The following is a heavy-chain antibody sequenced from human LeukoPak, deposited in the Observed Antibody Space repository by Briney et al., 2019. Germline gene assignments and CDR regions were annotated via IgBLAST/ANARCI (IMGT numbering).Heavy chain of an antibody. J-gene: IGHJ5*02. D-gene: IGHD5-18*01. CDR1: GGSISSSSYY. CDR3: ARLGGYSYGSRWFDP. Sequence: SETLSLTCTVSGGSISSSSYYWGWIRQPPGKGLEWIGSIYYSGSTYYNPSLKSRVTISVDTSKNQFSPKLSSVTAADTAVYYCARLGGYSYGSRWFDPWGQGTLVTVSS. CDR2: IYYSGST. V-gene: IGHV4-39*01.